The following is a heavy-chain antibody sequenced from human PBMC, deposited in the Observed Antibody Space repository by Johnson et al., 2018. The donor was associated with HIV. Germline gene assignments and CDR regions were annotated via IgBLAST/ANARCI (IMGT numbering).Heavy chain of an antibody. J-gene: IGHJ3*01. V-gene: IGHV3-30*18. CDR1: GFTFSSYG. D-gene: IGHD5-18*01. Sequence: QVQLVESGGGVVQPGRSLRLSCAASGFTFSSYGMHWVRQAPGKGLEWVAVISYDGSNKYYADSVKGRFTVSRDNSENTLFLQMNSLRDEDTAVYYCAKERTAMVTPFDAWGQGTRVTVSS. CDR3: AKERTAMVTPFDA. CDR2: ISYDGSNK.